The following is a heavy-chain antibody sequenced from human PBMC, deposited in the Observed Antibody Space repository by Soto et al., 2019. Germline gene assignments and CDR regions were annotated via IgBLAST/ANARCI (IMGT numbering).Heavy chain of an antibody. V-gene: IGHV4-59*01. J-gene: IGHJ4*02. Sequence: PSETLSLTCTVSGGYISSYYWSWIRQPPGKGLEWIGYVHYTGSTNYNSPLKSRVTISVDTSKNQFSLKLSSVTAADTAVYYCARGIYDSSGYYTRVLDNWGPGTLVTVSS. CDR1: GGYISSYY. CDR2: VHYTGST. D-gene: IGHD3-22*01. CDR3: ARGIYDSSGYYTRVLDN.